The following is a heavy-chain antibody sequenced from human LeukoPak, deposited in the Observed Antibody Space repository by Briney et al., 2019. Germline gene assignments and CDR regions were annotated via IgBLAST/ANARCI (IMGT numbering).Heavy chain of an antibody. J-gene: IGHJ4*02. CDR2: LNPNSGDT. D-gene: IGHD2-2*01. Sequence: GASVTVSCTASGYTFTGYYMHWVRQAPGQGLEWMAWLNPNSGDTDSVQKFQGRVTMTRDTSITTAYLELSSLRSDDTAVYYCARAPADGPFDNWGQGTLVTVSS. V-gene: IGHV1-2*02. CDR1: GYTFTGYY. CDR3: ARAPADGPFDN.